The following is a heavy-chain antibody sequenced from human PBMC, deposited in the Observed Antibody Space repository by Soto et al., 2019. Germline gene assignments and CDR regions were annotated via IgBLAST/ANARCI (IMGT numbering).Heavy chain of an antibody. CDR2: IKSKTDGGTT. D-gene: IGHD3-10*01. V-gene: IGHV3-15*07. Sequence: GGSLRLSCAASGFTFSSAWINWVRQAPGKGLEWVGRIKSKTDGGTTDFAAPVKGRFAISRDDSKNTLYLQMNSLRAEDTAVYYCAKDGRKLKFGELLSYYYYGMDVWGQGTTVTVSS. CDR3: AKDGRKLKFGELLSYYYYGMDV. J-gene: IGHJ6*02. CDR1: GFTFSSAW.